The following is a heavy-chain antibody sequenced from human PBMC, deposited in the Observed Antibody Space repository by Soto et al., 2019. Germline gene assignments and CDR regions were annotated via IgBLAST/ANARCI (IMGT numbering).Heavy chain of an antibody. CDR3: AKGGMVGGSYHDY. V-gene: IGHV3-23*01. CDR1: GFTFSSYA. CDR2: ISGSGGST. Sequence: EVQLLESGGGLVQPGGSLRLSCAASGFTFSSYAMSWVRQAPGKGLEWVSAISGSGGSTYYADSVKGRFTISRDNSKSTLYLQMNSLRAEDTAVYYCAKGGMVGGSYHDYWGQGTLVTVSS. J-gene: IGHJ4*02. D-gene: IGHD1-26*01.